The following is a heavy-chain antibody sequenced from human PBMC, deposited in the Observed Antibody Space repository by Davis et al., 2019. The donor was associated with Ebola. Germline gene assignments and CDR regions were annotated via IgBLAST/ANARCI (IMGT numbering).Heavy chain of an antibody. J-gene: IGHJ4*02. V-gene: IGHV7-4-1*02. D-gene: IGHD1-1*01. Sequence: AASVKVSCKASGYNFTEYAMNWVRQAPGQGLEWMGWINTNTANPTYAQGFTGRFVFSLDTSVSTAYLHISNLQAEDTAVYYCARDYSLGTLDYWGQGTLVTVSS. CDR3: ARDYSLGTLDY. CDR2: INTNTANP. CDR1: GYNFTEYA.